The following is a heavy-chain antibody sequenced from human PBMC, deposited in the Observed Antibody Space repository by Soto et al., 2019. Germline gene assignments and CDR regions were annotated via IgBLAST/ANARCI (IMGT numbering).Heavy chain of an antibody. D-gene: IGHD3-16*01. V-gene: IGHV3-33*01. Sequence: QVQLVESGGGVVQPGRSLRLSCAASGFTFSNYGMHWVRQAPGKGLEWVAFIWYDGGNKYYAESVKGRFTISRDNSKNTLYLQMNSLRAEDTAVYHCARDGDVNTGFGKDHWGQGTLVTVSS. CDR2: IWYDGGNK. CDR3: ARDGDVNTGFGKDH. CDR1: GFTFSNYG. J-gene: IGHJ4*02.